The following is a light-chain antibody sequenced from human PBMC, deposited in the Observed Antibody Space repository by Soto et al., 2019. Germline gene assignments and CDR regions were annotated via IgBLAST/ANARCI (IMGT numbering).Light chain of an antibody. Sequence: EIVLTQSPGTLSLSPGGRATLSCRASQSVTSNFLAWYQQKPGQGPRLLIFGASSRATAIPDRFSGSGSGRDVALAMSRREPEDFAVYYCQQYGRSLPWKFANGTKVNI. CDR3: QQYGRSLPWK. V-gene: IGKV3-20*01. CDR2: GAS. CDR1: QSVTSNF. J-gene: IGKJ1*01.